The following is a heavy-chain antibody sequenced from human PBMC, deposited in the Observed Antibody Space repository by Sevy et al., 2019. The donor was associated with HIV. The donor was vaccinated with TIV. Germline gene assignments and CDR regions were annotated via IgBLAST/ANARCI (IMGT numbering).Heavy chain of an antibody. Sequence: GGSLRLSCVASGFSLNNYWMNWVHQAPGKGLEWVANINQDGSVKYYVESVRGRFTISRDNARNLVFLQMSSLRVDDSALYYCVRAIAKDGSFWGQGTLVTVSS. CDR3: VRAIAKDGSF. V-gene: IGHV3-7*01. D-gene: IGHD6-13*01. CDR2: INQDGSVK. CDR1: GFSLNNYW. J-gene: IGHJ4*02.